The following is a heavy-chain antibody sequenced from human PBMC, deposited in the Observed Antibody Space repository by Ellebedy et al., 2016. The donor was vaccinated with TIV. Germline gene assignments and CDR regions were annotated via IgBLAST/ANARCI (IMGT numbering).Heavy chain of an antibody. V-gene: IGHV6-1*01. CDR3: ARGWLRGSFDI. J-gene: IGHJ3*02. D-gene: IGHD6-19*01. CDR2: TYYGSKWYY. CDR1: GDSVSSSSAA. Sequence: SQTLSLTCAISGDSVSSSSAAWNWIRQSPERGLEWLGRTYYGSKWYYDYAVSVKSRVAINPDTSKNQFSLQLNSVTPEDTAVYYCARGWLRGSFDIWGQGTTVIVSS.